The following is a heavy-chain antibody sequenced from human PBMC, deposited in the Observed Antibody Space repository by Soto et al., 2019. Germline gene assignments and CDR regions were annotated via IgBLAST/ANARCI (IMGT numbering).Heavy chain of an antibody. J-gene: IGHJ5*02. Sequence: SETLSLTCTVSGGSISSSSYYWGWIRQPPGKGLEWIGSIYYSGSTYYNPSLKSRVTISVDTSKNQFSLKLSSVTAADTAVYYCARQGNIVVVPADIAGFDPWGQGTLVTVSS. CDR2: IYYSGST. CDR1: GGSISSSSYY. V-gene: IGHV4-39*01. D-gene: IGHD2-2*01. CDR3: ARQGNIVVVPADIAGFDP.